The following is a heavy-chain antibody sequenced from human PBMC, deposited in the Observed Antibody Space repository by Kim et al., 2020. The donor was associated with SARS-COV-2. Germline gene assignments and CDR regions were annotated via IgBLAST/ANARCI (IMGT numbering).Heavy chain of an antibody. CDR2: IRGSGSTT. V-gene: IGHV3-23*01. CDR1: GFTFSSFA. J-gene: IGHJ4*02. D-gene: IGHD3-16*01. CDR3: AKPTAGVWGGFDY. Sequence: GGSLRLSCAASGFTFSSFAMTWVRQAPGKGLEWVSGIRGSGSTTYYADSVKGRFTISRDNSKNTLYLQMNSLRAEDTAIYYCAKPTAGVWGGFDYWGQGTLVTVSS.